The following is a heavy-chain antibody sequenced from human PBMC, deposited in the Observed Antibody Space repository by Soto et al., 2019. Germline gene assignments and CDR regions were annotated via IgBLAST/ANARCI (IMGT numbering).Heavy chain of an antibody. CDR2: ISAYNGDT. J-gene: IGHJ3*02. D-gene: IGHD5-18*01. CDR1: GYTFTSYG. V-gene: IGHV1-18*01. Sequence: GQLVQSGAEVKRPGASVKVSCRASGYTFTSYGISWVRQAPGQGLEWMGWISAYNGDTNRSQKFEARVSMTTDTATNPAYMELRSLRSDDTAYYYCARDSFTHKDMVTCDFDIWGPGTMVTVYS. CDR3: ARDSFTHKDMVTCDFDI.